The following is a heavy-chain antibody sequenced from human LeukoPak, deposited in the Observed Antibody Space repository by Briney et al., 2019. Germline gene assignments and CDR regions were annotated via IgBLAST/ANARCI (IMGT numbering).Heavy chain of an antibody. CDR2: IHIYRGNT. Sequence: ASVKVSCKASGYTFTSYYMHWVRQAPGQGLEWMGWIHIYRGNTNYAQKFQGRVTMTTDTSTSTVHMEVRGLRSDDTAMYYCARDVGITVADSFDPWGQGTLVTVSS. V-gene: IGHV1-18*04. D-gene: IGHD6-13*01. J-gene: IGHJ5*02. CDR3: ARDVGITVADSFDP. CDR1: GYTFTSYY.